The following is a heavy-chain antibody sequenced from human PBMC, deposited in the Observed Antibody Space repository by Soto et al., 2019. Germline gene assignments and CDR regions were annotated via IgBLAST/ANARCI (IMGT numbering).Heavy chain of an antibody. CDR1: GFTFSSYA. D-gene: IGHD3-10*01. V-gene: IGHV3-23*01. J-gene: IGHJ4*02. CDR2: ISGSGGST. CDR3: AKRGSGSYYDY. Sequence: EVQLLESGGGLVQPGGSLRLSCAASGFTFSSYAMRWVRQAPGKGLEWVSAISGSGGSTYYADSVKGRLTISRDNSKKTLYLQMNSLRAEDTAVYYCAKRGSGSYYDYWGQGTLVTVSS.